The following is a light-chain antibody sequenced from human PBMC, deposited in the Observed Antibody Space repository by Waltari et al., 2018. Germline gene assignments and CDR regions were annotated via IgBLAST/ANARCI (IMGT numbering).Light chain of an antibody. CDR2: DAS. CDR1: QSVSRY. J-gene: IGKJ5*01. Sequence: EIVLTQSPATLSLSPGERATLACRATQSVSRYLAWYQQKPGQAPRLLIYDASSRATGIPARFSGSGSGTDFTLNISSLEPEDFAVYYCQQRSNWPSITFGQGTRLEIK. CDR3: QQRSNWPSIT. V-gene: IGKV3-11*01.